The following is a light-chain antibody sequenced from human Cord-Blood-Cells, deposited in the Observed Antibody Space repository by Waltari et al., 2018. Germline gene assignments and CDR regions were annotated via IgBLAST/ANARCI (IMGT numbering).Light chain of an antibody. CDR3: QSYDSSNPWV. V-gene: IGLV6-57*01. J-gene: IGLJ3*02. CDR2: EDN. CDR1: SGSIASNY. Sequence: NFMLTQPHSVSESPGKTVTISCTRSSGSIASNYVQWYQQRPGSSPTTVIYEDNQRPSGFPDRFSGSIDSSSTTASLTISGLKTEDEADYYCQSYDSSNPWVFGGGTKLTVL.